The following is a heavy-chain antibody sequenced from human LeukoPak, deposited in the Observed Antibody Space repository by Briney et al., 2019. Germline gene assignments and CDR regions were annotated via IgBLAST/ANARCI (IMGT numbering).Heavy chain of an antibody. CDR1: GFTFSSYA. J-gene: IGHJ4*02. CDR2: ISGSGDNT. V-gene: IGHV3-23*01. D-gene: IGHD6-13*01. Sequence: PGGALRLSCAASGFTFSSYAMSWVRQAPGKGLEWVSGISGSGDNTYYADSVKGRFTISRDNSKNTLYLQMNSLRAEDTAVYFCAKEGRSTTPGYWGQGTLVTASS. CDR3: AKEGRSTTPGY.